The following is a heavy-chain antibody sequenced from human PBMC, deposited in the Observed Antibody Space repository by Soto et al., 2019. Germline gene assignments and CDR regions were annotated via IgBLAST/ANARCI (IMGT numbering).Heavy chain of an antibody. CDR3: ARSRHSYSSSPTDFDY. CDR2: MNPNSGNT. CDR1: GYTFTSYD. J-gene: IGHJ4*02. Sequence: ASVKVSCKASGYTFTSYDINWVRQATGQGLEWMGWMNPNSGNTGYAQKFQGRVTMARNTSISTAYMELSSLRSEDTAVYYCARSRHSYSSSPTDFDYWGQGTLVTVSS. D-gene: IGHD6-6*01. V-gene: IGHV1-8*01.